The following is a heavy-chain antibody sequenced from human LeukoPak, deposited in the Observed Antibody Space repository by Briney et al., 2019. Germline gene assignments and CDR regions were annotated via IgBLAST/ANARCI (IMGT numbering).Heavy chain of an antibody. Sequence: PGGSLRLSCAASGYTFSSYGMHWVRQAPGKGLEWVAVIWYDGSNKYYADSVKGRFTISRDNSKNTLYLQMNSLRAEDTAVYYCARDHPNWGSTSNTYYFDYWGQGTPVTVSS. CDR3: ARDHPNWGSTSNTYYFDY. CDR1: GYTFSSYG. D-gene: IGHD7-27*01. CDR2: IWYDGSNK. V-gene: IGHV3-33*01. J-gene: IGHJ4*02.